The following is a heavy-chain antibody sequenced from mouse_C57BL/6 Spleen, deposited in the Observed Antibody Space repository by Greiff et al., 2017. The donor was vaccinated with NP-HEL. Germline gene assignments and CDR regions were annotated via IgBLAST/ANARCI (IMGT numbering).Heavy chain of an antibody. Sequence: VQLQQSGPVLVKPGASVKMSCKASGYTFTDYYMNWVKQSHGKSLEWIGVINPYNGGSSYSQKFKGKATLTVDKSSSTAYMELNSLTSEDSAVYYCARGTATGYFDVWGTGTTVTVSS. D-gene: IGHD3-3*01. CDR1: GYTFTDYY. CDR3: ARGTATGYFDV. J-gene: IGHJ1*03. V-gene: IGHV1-19*01. CDR2: INPYNGGS.